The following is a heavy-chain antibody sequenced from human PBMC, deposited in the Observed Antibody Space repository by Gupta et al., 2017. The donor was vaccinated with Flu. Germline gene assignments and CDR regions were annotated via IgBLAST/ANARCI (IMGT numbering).Heavy chain of an antibody. CDR3: AKDLGSSWYCWFDP. CDR1: GFTFSSYA. J-gene: IGHJ5*02. CDR2: ISGSGGST. Sequence: EVQLLESGGGLVQPGGSLRLSCAASGFTFSSYAMSWVRQAPGKGLWWVSAISGSGGSTYYADSVKGRFTITRDNSKNTLYLQMNSLRAEDTAVYYCAKDLGSSWYCWFDPWGQGTLVTVSS. D-gene: IGHD6-13*01. V-gene: IGHV3-23*01.